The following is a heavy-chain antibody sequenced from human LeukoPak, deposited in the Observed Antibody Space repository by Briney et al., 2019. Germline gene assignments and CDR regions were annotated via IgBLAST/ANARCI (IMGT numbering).Heavy chain of an antibody. J-gene: IGHJ4*02. CDR1: GGSMNSYY. V-gene: IGHV4-59*08. CDR2: VYYTGSA. Sequence: PSETLSLTCSVSGGSMNSYYWSWIRQPPGKRPEWIGYVYYTGSANYNPSLKSRVTISVDTSKNQFSLKLSSVTAADTAVYYCARSLELAAGTLGFWGQGTLVTVSS. CDR3: ARSLELAAGTLGF. D-gene: IGHD6-13*01.